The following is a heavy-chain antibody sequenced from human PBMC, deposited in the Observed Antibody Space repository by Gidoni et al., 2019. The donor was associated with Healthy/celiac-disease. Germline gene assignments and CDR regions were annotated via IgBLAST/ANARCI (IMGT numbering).Heavy chain of an antibody. CDR3: AKDFPLVGAMIRYYFDY. Sequence: EVQLLESGGGLVQPGGSLRLSCAASGFPFSSYAMSWVRQAPGKGLEWVSAISGSGGSTYYADSVKGRFTISRDNSKNTLYLQMNSLRAEDTAVYYCAKDFPLVGAMIRYYFDYWGQGTLVTVSS. J-gene: IGHJ4*02. V-gene: IGHV3-23*01. CDR2: ISGSGGST. CDR1: GFPFSSYA. D-gene: IGHD1-26*01.